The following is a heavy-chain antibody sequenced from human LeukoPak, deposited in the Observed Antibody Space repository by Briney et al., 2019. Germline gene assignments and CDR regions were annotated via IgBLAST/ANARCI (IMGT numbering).Heavy chain of an antibody. CDR3: ARDVTAAFDY. D-gene: IGHD6-13*01. Sequence: SETLSLTCTVSGDSISSSSYYWGWLRQPPGKGLEWIGSIYYSGSTYYNPSLKSRVTISVDTSKNQFSLKLSSVTAADTAVCYCARDVTAAFDYWGQGTLVTVSS. CDR2: IYYSGST. J-gene: IGHJ4*02. CDR1: GDSISSSSYY. V-gene: IGHV4-39*07.